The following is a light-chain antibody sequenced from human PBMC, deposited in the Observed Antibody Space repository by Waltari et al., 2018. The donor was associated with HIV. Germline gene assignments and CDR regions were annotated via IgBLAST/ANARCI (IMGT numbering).Light chain of an antibody. CDR3: MQGTHWPPS. CDR2: RVS. Sequence: TQSPVSLSVTLGQPASISCSSDENLVYRDGYTYLNWFRQRPGQSPRRLIDRVSNLEPGVADRFRGSGAGMNFTLTISRVEAEDVGVFYCMQGTHWPPSFGRGTRLDIK. J-gene: IGKJ2*03. V-gene: IGKV2-30*01. CDR1: ENLVYRDGYTY.